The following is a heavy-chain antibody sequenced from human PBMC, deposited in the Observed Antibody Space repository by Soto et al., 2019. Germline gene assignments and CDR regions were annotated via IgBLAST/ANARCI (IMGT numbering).Heavy chain of an antibody. CDR3: ARDHYGSGSTPLFAY. CDR2: IYYSGST. V-gene: IGHV4-31*03. J-gene: IGHJ4*02. D-gene: IGHD3-10*01. CDR1: GGSISSGGYY. Sequence: SETLSLTCTVSGGSISSGGYYWSWIRQHPGKGLEWIGYIYYSGSTYYNPSLKSRVTISVDTSKNQFSLKLSSVTAADTAVYYCARDHYGSGSTPLFAYWGQGTLVTVSS.